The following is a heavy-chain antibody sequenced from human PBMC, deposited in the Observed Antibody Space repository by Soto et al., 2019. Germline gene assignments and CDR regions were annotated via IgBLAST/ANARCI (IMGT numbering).Heavy chain of an antibody. CDR3: ARVVRPYYDFWSGSPIEFDY. V-gene: IGHV4-61*01. J-gene: IGHJ4*02. CDR1: GGSVSSGSYY. CDR2: IYYSGST. D-gene: IGHD3-3*01. Sequence: PSETLSLTCTVSGGSVSSGSYYWSWIRQPPGRGLEWIGYIYYSGSTNYNHSLKSRVTISVDTSKNQFSLKLSSVTAADTAVYYCARVVRPYYDFWSGSPIEFDYWGQGTLVTAPQ.